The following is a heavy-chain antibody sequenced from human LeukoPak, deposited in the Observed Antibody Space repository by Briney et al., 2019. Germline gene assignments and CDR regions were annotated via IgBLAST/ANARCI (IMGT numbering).Heavy chain of an antibody. J-gene: IGHJ4*02. CDR2: ISSSSDII. CDR3: AREWNSRARFDY. D-gene: IGHD1/OR15-1a*01. CDR1: GFTFSRHT. V-gene: IGHV3-48*01. Sequence: GGSLRLSCADSGFTFSRHTMNWVRQAPGKGLEWISYISSSSDIIFYADSVKGRFTISGDNAKNTLYLQMNSLRAEDTAVYYCAREWNSRARFDYWGQGSLVTVSS.